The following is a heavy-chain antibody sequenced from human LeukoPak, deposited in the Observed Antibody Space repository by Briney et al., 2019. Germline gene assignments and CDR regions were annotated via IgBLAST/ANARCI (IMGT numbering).Heavy chain of an antibody. CDR3: ASGSSPMVDY. CDR2: IYYSGST. CDR1: GGSISSGGYY. V-gene: IGHV4-31*03. J-gene: IGHJ4*02. D-gene: IGHD6-6*01. Sequence: PSETLSLTCTVSGGSISSGGYYWSWIRQHPGKGLEWIGYIYYSGSTYYNPSLKSRVTISVDTSKNQFSLKLSSVTAADTAVYYCASGSSPMVDYWGQGTLVTVSS.